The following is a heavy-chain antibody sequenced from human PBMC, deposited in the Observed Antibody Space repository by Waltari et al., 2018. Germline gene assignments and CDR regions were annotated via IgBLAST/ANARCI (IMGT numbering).Heavy chain of an antibody. CDR3: ARDVVGDTAMVTAYFDY. V-gene: IGHV3-20*04. D-gene: IGHD5-18*01. Sequence: EVQLVESGGGVVRPGGSLRLSCAASGFTFDDYGMSWVRQAPGKGLEWVSGINWNGGSTGYADSVKGRFTISRDNAKNSLYLQMNSLRAEDTALYYCARDVVGDTAMVTAYFDYWGQGTLVTVSS. CDR1: GFTFDDYG. J-gene: IGHJ4*02. CDR2: INWNGGST.